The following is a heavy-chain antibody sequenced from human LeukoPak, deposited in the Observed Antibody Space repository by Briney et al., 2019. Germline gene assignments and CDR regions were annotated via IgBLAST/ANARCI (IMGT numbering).Heavy chain of an antibody. Sequence: GRSLRLSCAASGFTFSSYGMHWVRQAPGKGLGWVAVISYDGSNKYYADSVKGRFTISRDNSKNTLYLQMNSLRAEDTAVYYCAKDLAGGRRFGYYFDYWGQGTLVTVSS. J-gene: IGHJ4*02. CDR2: ISYDGSNK. CDR1: GFTFSSYG. V-gene: IGHV3-30*18. CDR3: AKDLAGGRRFGYYFDY. D-gene: IGHD3-16*01.